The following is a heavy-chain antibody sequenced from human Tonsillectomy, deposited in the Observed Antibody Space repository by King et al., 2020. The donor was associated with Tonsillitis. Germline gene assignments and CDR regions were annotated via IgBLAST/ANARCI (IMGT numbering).Heavy chain of an antibody. D-gene: IGHD3-22*01. Sequence: AMSWVRQAPGKGLEWVGFIRSKAYGGTTEYAASVKGRFTISRDDSKSIAYLQMNSLKTEDTAVYYCTRESGYSTYYFDYWCQGTLVTVSS. CDR1: A. J-gene: IGHJ4*02. CDR2: IRSKAYGGTT. CDR3: TRESGYSTYYFDY. V-gene: IGHV3-49*04.